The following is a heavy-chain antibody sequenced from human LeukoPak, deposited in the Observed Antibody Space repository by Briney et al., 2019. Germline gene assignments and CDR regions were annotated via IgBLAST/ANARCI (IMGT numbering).Heavy chain of an antibody. J-gene: IGHJ5*02. Sequence: ASVKVSCKASGGTFSSYAISWVRQAPGQGLEWMGGIIPIFGTANYAQKFQGRVTITADESTSTAYMELSSLRSEDTAVYYCARDDHCSSTSCYSWFDPWGQGTLVTVSS. D-gene: IGHD2-2*02. CDR1: GGTFSSYA. CDR2: IIPIFGTA. V-gene: IGHV1-69*13. CDR3: ARDDHCSSTSCYSWFDP.